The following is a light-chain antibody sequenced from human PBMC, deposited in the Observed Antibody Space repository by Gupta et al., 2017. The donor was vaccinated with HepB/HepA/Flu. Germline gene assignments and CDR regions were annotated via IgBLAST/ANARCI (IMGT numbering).Light chain of an antibody. CDR3: LQGNSFPLT. J-gene: IGKJ4*01. Sequence: DIQMTQSPSPASASVGDRVTITCRASQSVTTWLVWYQQTPGKAPKLLIYDASSLQSGVPPRFSGSGSGTDFTLTISSLQPEDFATYYCLQGNSFPLTFGGGTKLEIK. CDR2: DAS. CDR1: QSVTTW. V-gene: IGKV1-12*01.